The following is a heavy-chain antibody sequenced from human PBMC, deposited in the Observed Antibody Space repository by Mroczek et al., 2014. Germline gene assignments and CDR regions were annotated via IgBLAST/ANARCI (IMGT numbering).Heavy chain of an antibody. Sequence: QVQLQQWGAGLLKPSETLSLTCAVYGGSFSGYYWSWIRQPPGKGLEWIGEINHSGSTNYNPSLKSRVTISVDTSKNQFSLKLSSVTAADTAVYYCARGPLNYDFWSGYYDFDYWGQGTLVTVSS. CDR1: GGSFSGYY. V-gene: IGHV4-34*01. CDR3: ARGPLNYDFWSGYYDFDY. J-gene: IGHJ4*02. D-gene: IGHD3-3*01. CDR2: INHSGST.